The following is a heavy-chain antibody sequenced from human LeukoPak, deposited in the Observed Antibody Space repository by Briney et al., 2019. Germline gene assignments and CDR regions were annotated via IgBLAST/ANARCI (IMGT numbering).Heavy chain of an antibody. CDR3: ARELYYYYYGMDV. CDR2: ISYDGSNK. Sequence: GGSLRLSCAASGFTFSSYAMNWARHAPRQGMEWVAVISYDGSNKYYADSVKGRFTISRDNSKNTLYLQMNSLTAEDTAVYYSARELYYYYYGMDVWGQGATVTVSS. V-gene: IGHV3-30-3*01. J-gene: IGHJ6*02. CDR1: GFTFSSYA.